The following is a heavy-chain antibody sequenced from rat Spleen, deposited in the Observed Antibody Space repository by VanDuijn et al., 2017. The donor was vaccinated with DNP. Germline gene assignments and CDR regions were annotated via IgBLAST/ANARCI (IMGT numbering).Heavy chain of an antibody. CDR1: GFTFTAHN. J-gene: IGHJ2*01. V-gene: IGHV5-7*01. CDR3: VRPDYYDGSYPHY. Sequence: EVRLVESGGGLVQPGRSLKLSCVASGFTFTAHNMAWVRQAPKKGLEWVATISYDGSSTYYRDSVKGRITISRDNAKSTLYLQMDSLRSEDTATYYCVRPDYYDGSYPHYWGQGVMVTVSS. CDR2: ISYDGSST. D-gene: IGHD1-12*02.